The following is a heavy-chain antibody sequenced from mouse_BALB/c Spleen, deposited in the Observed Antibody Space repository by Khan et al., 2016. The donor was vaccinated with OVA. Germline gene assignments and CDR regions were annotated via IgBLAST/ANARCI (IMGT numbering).Heavy chain of an antibody. Sequence: VQLQESGPGLVAPSQSLSITCTVSGFSLSRYSVHWVRQPPGRGLEWLGMMWGGGSTDYNSALKSRLSISKDNSKSQVFLKMNSLQTDDTAMYCCARNGDGGSYWYFDVWGAGTTVTVSS. J-gene: IGHJ1*01. D-gene: IGHD3-3*01. CDR3: ARNGDGGSYWYFDV. CDR2: MWGGGST. V-gene: IGHV2-6-4*01. CDR1: GFSLSRYS.